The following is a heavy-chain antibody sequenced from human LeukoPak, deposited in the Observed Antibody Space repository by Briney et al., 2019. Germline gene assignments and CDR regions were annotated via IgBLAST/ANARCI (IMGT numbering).Heavy chain of an antibody. CDR3: ARVCITIFGVVINYYYYYMGV. V-gene: IGHV1-18*01. CDR1: GYTFTSYG. CDR2: ISAYNGNT. Sequence: ASVKVSCKASGYTFTSYGISWVRQAPGQGLEWMGWISAYNGNTNYAQKLQGRVTMTTDTSTSTAYMELRSLRSDDTAVYYCARVCITIFGVVINYYYYYMGVWGKGTTVTVSS. D-gene: IGHD3-3*01. J-gene: IGHJ6*03.